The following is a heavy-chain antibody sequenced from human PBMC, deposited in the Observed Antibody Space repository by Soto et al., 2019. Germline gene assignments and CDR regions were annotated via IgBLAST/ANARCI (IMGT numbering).Heavy chain of an antibody. J-gene: IGHJ4*02. CDR1: VCSIKNYA. CDR3: ESHPRGWLQLRDVGY. Sequence: SVTVSCTASVCSIKNYAIICVRQAPGQGLECLGGIIPIFGTTNYAQKFQGRVTISRDNAKNSLYLQMNSLRAEDTAVYYCESHPRGWLQLRDVGYWGQGTLVTVSS. D-gene: IGHD5-12*01. CDR2: IIPIFGTT. V-gene: IGHV1-69*05.